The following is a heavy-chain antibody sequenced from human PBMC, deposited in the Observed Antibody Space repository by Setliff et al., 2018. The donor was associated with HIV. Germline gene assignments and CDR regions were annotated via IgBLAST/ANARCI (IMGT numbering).Heavy chain of an antibody. CDR2: TANT. CDR1: GDSISTDNYH. J-gene: IGHJ6*03. D-gene: IGHD5-18*01. CDR3: ARHAALIKRYYYYYLDV. V-gene: IGHV4-39*01. Sequence: ETLSLTCTVSGDSISTDNYHWGWIRQPPGKGLEWIGHTANTDYNTSLKSRVTVSVDTSKNQLSLRLSSVTAADTAVYYCARHAALIKRYYYYYLDVWGKGTTVTVSS.